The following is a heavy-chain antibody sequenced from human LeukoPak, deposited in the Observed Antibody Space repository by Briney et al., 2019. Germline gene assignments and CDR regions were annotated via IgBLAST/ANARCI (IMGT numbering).Heavy chain of an antibody. J-gene: IGHJ5*02. D-gene: IGHD6-13*01. CDR2: IYTSGST. V-gene: IGHV4-4*07. CDR3: AREGIAAAEVGWFDP. Sequence: SETLSLTCTVSGGSISSYYWSWIRQPAGKGLEWIGRIYTSGSTNYSPSLKSRVTMSVDTSKNQFSLKLSSVTAADTAVYYCAREGIAAAEVGWFDPWGQGTLVTVSS. CDR1: GGSISSYY.